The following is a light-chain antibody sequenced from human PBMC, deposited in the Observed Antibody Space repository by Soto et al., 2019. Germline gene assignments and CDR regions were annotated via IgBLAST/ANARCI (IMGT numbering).Light chain of an antibody. CDR3: SSYTSSSTVV. J-gene: IGLJ2*01. V-gene: IGLV2-14*01. CDR2: DVS. CDR1: SSDVGGYNF. Sequence: QSALTQPASVSGSPGQSITISCTGTSSDVGGYNFVSWYQQHPGTAPKLMIYDVSNRPSGVSNRFSGSKSGNTASLTISGLQPEDEADYYCSSYTSSSTVVFGGGTKLT.